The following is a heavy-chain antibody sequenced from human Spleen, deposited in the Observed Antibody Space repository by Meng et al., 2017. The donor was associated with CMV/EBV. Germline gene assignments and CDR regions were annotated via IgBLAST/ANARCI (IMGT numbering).Heavy chain of an antibody. CDR1: GGSISSGAYY. V-gene: IGHV4-31*03. D-gene: IGHD3-16*01. CDR3: ARVAGFGSDY. J-gene: IGHJ4*02. CDR2: IYYSGST. Sequence: SLTCTVSGGSISSGAYYWSWIRQHPGKGLEWIGYIYYSGSTYYNPSLKSRITISGDTSKNQFSLKLSSVTAADTAVYYCARVAGFGSDYWGQGTLVTVS.